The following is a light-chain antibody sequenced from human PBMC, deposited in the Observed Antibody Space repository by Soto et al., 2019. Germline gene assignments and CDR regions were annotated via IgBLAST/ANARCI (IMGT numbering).Light chain of an antibody. CDR3: QQYGALPPT. J-gene: IGKJ1*01. CDR1: QSVVNYQ. Sequence: IVLTQSPGTLSLSPGERATLSCRTSQSVVNYQLAWYRQKPGQAPRLLIYNTFHRATGIPDRFSGTGSETDFTLTISRLEPEDFAVYHCQQYGALPPTFGQGTKVDIK. V-gene: IGKV3-20*01. CDR2: NTF.